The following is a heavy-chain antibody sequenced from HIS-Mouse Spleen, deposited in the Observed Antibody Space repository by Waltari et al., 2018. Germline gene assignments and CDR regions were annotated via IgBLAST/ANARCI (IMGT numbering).Heavy chain of an antibody. CDR2: ISSRSSTI. CDR3: ARDLGNWFDP. CDR1: GFTFSSYS. V-gene: IGHV3-48*01. Sequence: EVQLVESGGGLVQPGGSLRLSCAASGFTFSSYSMNWVRQAPGKGLEGVSYISSRSSTIYYADSVKGRFTISRDNAKNSLYLQMNSLRAEDTAVYYCARDLGNWFDPWGQGTLVTVSS. J-gene: IGHJ5*02.